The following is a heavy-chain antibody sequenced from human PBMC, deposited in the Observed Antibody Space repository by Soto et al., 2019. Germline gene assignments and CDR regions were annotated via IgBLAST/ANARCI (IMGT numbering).Heavy chain of an antibody. CDR3: AKVAHRDQGFDY. V-gene: IGHV3-23*01. CDR2: ISGSGGST. CDR1: GFTFSSYA. J-gene: IGHJ4*02. Sequence: VGSLRLSGAASGFTFSSYAMSWVRQAPGKGLEWVSAISGSGGSTYYADSVKGRFTISRDNSKNTLYLQMNSLRAEDTAVYYCAKVAHRDQGFDYWGQGTLVTVSS.